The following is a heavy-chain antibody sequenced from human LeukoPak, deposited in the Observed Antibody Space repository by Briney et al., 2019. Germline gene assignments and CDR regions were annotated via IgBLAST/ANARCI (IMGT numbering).Heavy chain of an antibody. D-gene: IGHD3-10*01. J-gene: IGHJ4*02. V-gene: IGHV3-7*05. CDR2: IKQDGSEI. CDR3: ARDHRGVFDY. CDR1: GFTFSSHW. Sequence: GGSLRLSCAASGFTFSSHWMSWVRQAPGKGLEWVANIKQDGSEIHYVDSVKGRLTISRDNAKNSLYLQMNSLRAEDTAVYYCARDHRGVFDYWGQGTLVTDSS.